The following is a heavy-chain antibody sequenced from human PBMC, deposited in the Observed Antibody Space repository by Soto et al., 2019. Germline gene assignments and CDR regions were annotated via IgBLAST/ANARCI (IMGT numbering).Heavy chain of an antibody. CDR3: ARGDSSGKLDS. V-gene: IGHV4-59*01. CDR1: GGSISTYY. CDR2: IFNTGTT. Sequence: PSETLSLTCTVSGGSISTYYWSWIRQPPGKGLEWMAYIFNTGTTSYSPSLKSRLTISVDTSKNQFSLNLSSVTAADTAVYFCARGDSSGKLDSWGQVTLVTVSS. J-gene: IGHJ5*01. D-gene: IGHD5-18*01.